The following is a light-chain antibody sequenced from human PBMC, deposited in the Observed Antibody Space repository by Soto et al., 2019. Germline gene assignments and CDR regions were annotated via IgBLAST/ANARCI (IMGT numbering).Light chain of an antibody. CDR2: DVS. V-gene: IGLV2-11*01. J-gene: IGLJ2*01. Sequence: QSALTQPRSVSGSPGQSVTISCTGTSSDVGAYNYVSWYQQHPGKAPKLMIYDVSKRPSGVPDRFSGSKSGNTASLTISGLQAEDEADYYCCSYAGSYTVVFGGGTKVPS. CDR1: SSDVGAYNY. CDR3: CSYAGSYTVV.